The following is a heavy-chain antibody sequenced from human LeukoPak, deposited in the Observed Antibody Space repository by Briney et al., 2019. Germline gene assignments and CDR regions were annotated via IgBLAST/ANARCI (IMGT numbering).Heavy chain of an antibody. CDR1: GFTFSSYE. V-gene: IGHV3-48*03. J-gene: IGHJ4*02. D-gene: IGHD2-21*01. Sequence: PGGSLRLSCAASGFTFSSYEMNWVRQAPGKGLEWVSYISGIGRTIDYADSVKGRFTTSRDNTKTSVYLQMHRLRAADAAIYFCVRDAVMSPEVLLTAWDYFDCWGQGPLVTVSS. CDR2: ISGIGRTI. CDR3: VRDAVMSPEVLLTAWDYFDC.